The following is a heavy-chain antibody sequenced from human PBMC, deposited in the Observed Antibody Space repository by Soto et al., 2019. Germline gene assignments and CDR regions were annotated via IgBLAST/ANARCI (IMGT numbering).Heavy chain of an antibody. CDR2: ISGSGGST. CDR1: GFTFRSYN. D-gene: IGHD2-8*01. V-gene: IGHV3-23*01. Sequence: PGRSLRLSCAASGFTFRSYNMNWVRQAPGKGLEWVSAISGSGGSTYYADSVKGRFTISRDNSKNTLYLQMNSLRAEDTAVYYCGKLPLPVDVLMVYVSLGPYYHYGMYVSGQGTTVTVSS. J-gene: IGHJ6*02. CDR3: GKLPLPVDVLMVYVSLGPYYHYGMYV.